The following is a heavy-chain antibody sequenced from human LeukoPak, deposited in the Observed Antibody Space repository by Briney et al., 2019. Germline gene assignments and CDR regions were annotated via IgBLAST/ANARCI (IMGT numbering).Heavy chain of an antibody. CDR3: AKNPSGYDYYFDY. Sequence: PGGSLRLSCAASGFTFSSYGMHWVRQAPGKGLEWVAVISYDGSNKYYADSVKSRFTISRDNSKNTLYLQMNSLRAEDTAVYYCAKNPSGYDYYFDYWGQGTLVTVSS. D-gene: IGHD5-12*01. V-gene: IGHV3-30*18. J-gene: IGHJ4*02. CDR1: GFTFSSYG. CDR2: ISYDGSNK.